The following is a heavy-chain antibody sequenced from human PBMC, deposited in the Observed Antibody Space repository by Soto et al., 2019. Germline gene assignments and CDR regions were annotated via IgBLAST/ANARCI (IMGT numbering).Heavy chain of an antibody. V-gene: IGHV3-48*03. CDR1: GFTFSSYE. CDR3: ASSSIVARLFDY. Sequence: PGGSLRLSCAASGFTFSSYEMNWVRQAPGKGLEWVSYISSSGSTINYADSVKGRFTISRDNAKNSLYLQMNSLRAEDTAVYYCASSSIVARLFDYWGQGTLVNVSS. J-gene: IGHJ4*02. CDR2: ISSSGSTI. D-gene: IGHD6-6*01.